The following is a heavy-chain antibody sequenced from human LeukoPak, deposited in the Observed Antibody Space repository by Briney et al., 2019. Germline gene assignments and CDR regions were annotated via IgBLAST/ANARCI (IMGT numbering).Heavy chain of an antibody. Sequence: GGSLRLSCAASGFTFSRNGIHWVRQAPGKGLEWVAFIRHDGSDKYYADSVKGRFTISRDNFKNTVYLQMNSLRAADTAVYYCAKCDSTGYYSVELVDYWGQGTLVTVSS. V-gene: IGHV3-30*02. CDR1: GFTFSRNG. J-gene: IGHJ4*02. D-gene: IGHD3-22*01. CDR3: AKCDSTGYYSVELVDY. CDR2: IRHDGSDK.